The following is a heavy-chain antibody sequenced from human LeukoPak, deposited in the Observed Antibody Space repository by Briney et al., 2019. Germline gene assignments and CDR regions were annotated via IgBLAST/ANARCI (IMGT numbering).Heavy chain of an antibody. D-gene: IGHD2-15*01. CDR2: LHFSGNT. Sequence: PSETLSLTCTVSGYLITNAYYWAWIRQPPGKGLEWIGSLHFSGNTYYNPSLKSRVTISVDASKNHFSLKLSSLTAADTAVYYCARGFCSGGICGFDYWGQGTLVTVSS. J-gene: IGHJ4*02. CDR1: GYLITNAYY. CDR3: ARGFCSGGICGFDY. V-gene: IGHV4-38-2*02.